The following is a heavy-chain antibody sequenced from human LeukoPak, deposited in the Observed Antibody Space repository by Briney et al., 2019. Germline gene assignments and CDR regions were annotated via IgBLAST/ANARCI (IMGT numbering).Heavy chain of an antibody. J-gene: IGHJ4*02. V-gene: IGHV4-59*01. CDR1: GGSISSYY. Sequence: PSETLSLTCTVSGGSISSYYWSWIRQPPGKGLEWIGYIYYSGSTNYNPSLKSRVTLSVDTSKNQFSLKLSSVTAADTAVYYCTRGGDYPDYWGQGTLVTVSS. D-gene: IGHD4-17*01. CDR3: TRGGDYPDY. CDR2: IYYSGST.